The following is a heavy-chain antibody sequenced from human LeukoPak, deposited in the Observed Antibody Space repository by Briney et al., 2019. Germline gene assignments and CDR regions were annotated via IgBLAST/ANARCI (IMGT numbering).Heavy chain of an antibody. CDR1: GFTFSSYA. D-gene: IGHD6-19*01. Sequence: PGGSLRLSCAASGFTFSSYAMHWVRQAPGKGLEWVAVISYDGSNKYYADSVKGRFTISRDNSKNTLYLQMNSLRAEDTAVYYCAKDRTKIGSRSSGPNFDYWGQGTLVTVSS. CDR2: ISYDGSNK. CDR3: AKDRTKIGSRSSGPNFDY. V-gene: IGHV3-30*04. J-gene: IGHJ4*02.